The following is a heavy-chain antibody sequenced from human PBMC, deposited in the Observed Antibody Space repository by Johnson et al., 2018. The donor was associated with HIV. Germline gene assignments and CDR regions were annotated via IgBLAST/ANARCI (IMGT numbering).Heavy chain of an antibody. CDR2: ISWNSGRI. Sequence: VQLVESGGGLVQPGRSLRLSCAASGFTFDDYAMHWVRQAPGKGLEWVSGISWNSGRIGYADSVKGRFTISRDNSKNTLYLQMNSLRAEDTAVYHCARVRPPGLLDASDIWGQGTMVTVSS. V-gene: IGHV3-9*01. CDR3: ARVRPPGLLDASDI. J-gene: IGHJ3*02. CDR1: GFTFDDYA.